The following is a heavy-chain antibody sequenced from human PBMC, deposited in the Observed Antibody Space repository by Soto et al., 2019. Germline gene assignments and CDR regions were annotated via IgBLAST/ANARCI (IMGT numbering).Heavy chain of an antibody. Sequence: ASVKVSCKASGYTFTSYGISWVRQAPGQGLEWMGWISAYNGNTNYAQKLQGRVTMTTDTSTSTAYMELRSLRSDDTAVYYCARDIDFRGVYYFDCWGQGTLVTVSS. CDR3: ARDIDFRGVYYFDC. D-gene: IGHD3-3*01. CDR2: ISAYNGNT. V-gene: IGHV1-18*01. CDR1: GYTFTSYG. J-gene: IGHJ4*02.